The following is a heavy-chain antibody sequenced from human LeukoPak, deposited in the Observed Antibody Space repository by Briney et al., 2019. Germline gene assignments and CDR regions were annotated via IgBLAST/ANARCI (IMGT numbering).Heavy chain of an antibody. Sequence: SVKVSCKASGGTFSSYAISWVRQAPGQGLEWMGGIIPIFGTANYAQKFQGRVTITADESTSTAYMELSSLRSEDTAVYYCARTRYSGYDAFDYWGQGTLLTVSS. CDR1: GGTFSSYA. CDR3: ARTRYSGYDAFDY. V-gene: IGHV1-69*13. CDR2: IIPIFGTA. J-gene: IGHJ4*02. D-gene: IGHD5-12*01.